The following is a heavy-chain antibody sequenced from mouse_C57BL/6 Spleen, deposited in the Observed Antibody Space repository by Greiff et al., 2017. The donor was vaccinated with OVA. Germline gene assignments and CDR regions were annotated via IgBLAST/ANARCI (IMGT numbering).Heavy chain of an antibody. J-gene: IGHJ4*01. D-gene: IGHD3-3*01. Sequence: EVMLVESGGGLVKPGGSLKLSCAASGFTFSDYGMHWVRQAPEKGLEWVAYISSGSSTIYYADTVKGRFTISRDNAKNTLFLQMTSLRSEDTAMYYCASLGGKLYAMDYWGQGTSVTVSS. CDR2: ISSGSSTI. V-gene: IGHV5-17*01. CDR3: ASLGGKLYAMDY. CDR1: GFTFSDYG.